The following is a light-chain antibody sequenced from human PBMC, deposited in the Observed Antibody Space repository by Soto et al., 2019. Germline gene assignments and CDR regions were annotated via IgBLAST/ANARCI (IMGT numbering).Light chain of an antibody. V-gene: IGKV3-20*01. CDR3: QHYDTSPGYT. J-gene: IGKJ2*01. CDR2: TTS. CDR1: QRISSNY. Sequence: IVLTQFPGTLSLSPGERATLSCRASQRISSNYLAWYQQKPGQAPRLLIYTTSTRATGIPDRFSGSGSGTDFTLTITRLETEDFAVYYCQHYDTSPGYTFGQGTKLEIK.